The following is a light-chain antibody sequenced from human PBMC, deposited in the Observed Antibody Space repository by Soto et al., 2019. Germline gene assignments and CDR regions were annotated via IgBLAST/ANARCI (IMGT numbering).Light chain of an antibody. V-gene: IGKV1-5*01. Sequence: DIQITQSPSSLSASVGDRVTITCRASQSISSWLAWYQQKPGKAPKLLIYDASSLESGVPSRFSGSGSGTEFTLTISSLQPDDFATYYCQQYNSYSLSITVGQGTRREIK. CDR2: DAS. CDR1: QSISSW. CDR3: QQYNSYSLSIT. J-gene: IGKJ5*01.